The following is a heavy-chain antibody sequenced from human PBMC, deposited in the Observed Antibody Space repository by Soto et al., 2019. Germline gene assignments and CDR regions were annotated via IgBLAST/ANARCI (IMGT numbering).Heavy chain of an antibody. CDR1: GYSFTSYW. CDR3: ARVGRVFGYSSSWNYRGWFDP. Sequence: EVQLVQSGAEVKKPGESLKISCKGSGYSFTSYWIGWVRQMPGKGLEWMGIIYPGDSDTRYSPSFQGQVTISADKSISTAYLQWSSLKASDTAMYYCARVGRVFGYSSSWNYRGWFDPWGQGTLVTVSS. CDR2: IYPGDSDT. D-gene: IGHD6-13*01. V-gene: IGHV5-51*03. J-gene: IGHJ5*02.